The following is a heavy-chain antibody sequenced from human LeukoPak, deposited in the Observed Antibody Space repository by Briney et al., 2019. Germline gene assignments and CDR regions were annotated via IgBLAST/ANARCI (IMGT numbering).Heavy chain of an antibody. CDR2: INPSGGST. V-gene: IGHV1-46*01. J-gene: IGHJ6*04. D-gene: IGHD3-10*01. Sequence: ASVKVSCKASGYTFTSYYMHWVRQAPGQGLEWMGIINPSGGSTSYAQKFQGRVTMTRDTSTSTVYMELSSLRSEDTAVYYCARGIPYYYGSGSRYYYYYGMDVWGKGTTVTVSS. CDR1: GYTFTSYY. CDR3: ARGIPYYYGSGSRYYYYYGMDV.